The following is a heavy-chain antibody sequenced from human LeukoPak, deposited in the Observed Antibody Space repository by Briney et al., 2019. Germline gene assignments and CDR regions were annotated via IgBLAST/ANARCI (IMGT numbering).Heavy chain of an antibody. CDR1: GGSISSGTYS. V-gene: IGHV4-30-2*01. CDR2: ISHSGST. Sequence: PSETLSLTCTVSGGSISSGTYSWSWIRRPPGKGLEWIGYISHSGSTYYNPSLRSRVTISVDKSKNQFSLKLTSVTAADTAVYYCARYSSTWPYWYFDLWGRGTLVTVSS. CDR3: ARYSSTWPYWYFDL. J-gene: IGHJ2*01. D-gene: IGHD6-13*01.